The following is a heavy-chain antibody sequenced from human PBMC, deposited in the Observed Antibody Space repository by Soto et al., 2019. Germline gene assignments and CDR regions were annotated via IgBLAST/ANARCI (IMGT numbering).Heavy chain of an antibody. V-gene: IGHV4-34*01. D-gene: IGHD2-2*01. Sequence: SETLSLTCAVYGGSFSGYYWSWIRQPPGKGLEWIGEINHSGSTNYNPSLKSRVTISVDTSKNQFSLKLSSVTAADTAVYYCARAPRPILYCSSTSCYGPGDVWGQGTTVTVSS. J-gene: IGHJ6*02. CDR1: GGSFSGYY. CDR2: INHSGST. CDR3: ARAPRPILYCSSTSCYGPGDV.